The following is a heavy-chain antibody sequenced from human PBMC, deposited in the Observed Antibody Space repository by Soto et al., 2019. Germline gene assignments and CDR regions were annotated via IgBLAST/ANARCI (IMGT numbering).Heavy chain of an antibody. D-gene: IGHD6-19*01. CDR1: GFTFSSYG. CDR3: ARQRAVAGNPYDY. V-gene: IGHV3-33*01. Sequence: QVQLVESGGGVVQPGRSLRLSCAASGFTFSSYGMHWVRQAPGKGLEWVAVIWYDGSNKYYADSVKGRFTISRDNSKNTLYLQMNSLRAEDTAVYYCARQRAVAGNPYDYWGQGTLVTVSS. J-gene: IGHJ4*02. CDR2: IWYDGSNK.